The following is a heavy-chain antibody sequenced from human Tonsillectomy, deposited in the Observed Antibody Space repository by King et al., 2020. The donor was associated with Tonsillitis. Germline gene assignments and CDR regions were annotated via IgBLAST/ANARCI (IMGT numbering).Heavy chain of an antibody. CDR2: IDPSDSYI. CDR1: GYSFTSYW. CDR3: ARRGRRGTTVTTPVYYGMDV. Sequence: QLVQSGAEVKKPGESLRISCQGSGYSFTSYWISWVRQMPGKGLEWMGTIDPSDSYINYSPSFQGHVTISADKSISTAYLQWSSLKASDTAMYYCARRGRRGTTVTTPVYYGMDVRGQGTTVTVSS. D-gene: IGHD4-17*01. V-gene: IGHV5-10-1*01. J-gene: IGHJ6*02.